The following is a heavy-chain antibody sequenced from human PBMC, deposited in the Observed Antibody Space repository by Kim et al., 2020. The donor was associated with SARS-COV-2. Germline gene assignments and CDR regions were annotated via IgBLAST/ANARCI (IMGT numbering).Heavy chain of an antibody. CDR2: ISAYNGNT. CDR3: ARDADNWNPRGWYFDL. J-gene: IGHJ2*01. CDR1: GYTFTSYG. V-gene: IGHV1-18*01. Sequence: ASVKVSCKASGYTFTSYGISWVRQAPGQGLEWMGWISAYNGNTNYAQKLQGRVTMTTDTSTSTAYMELRSLRSDDTAVYYCARDADNWNPRGWYFDLWGRGTLVTVSS. D-gene: IGHD1-20*01.